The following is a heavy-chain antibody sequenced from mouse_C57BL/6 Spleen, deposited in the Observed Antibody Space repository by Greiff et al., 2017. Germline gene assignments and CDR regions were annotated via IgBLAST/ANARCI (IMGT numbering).Heavy chain of an antibody. V-gene: IGHV1-69*01. J-gene: IGHJ4*01. CDR2: IDPSDSST. CDR1: GYTFTSYW. CDR3: ASTYYYNSSDVDY. D-gene: IGHD1-1*01. Sequence: QVQLQQPGPELVMPGASVKLSCKASGYTFTSYWMHWVKQRPGQGLEWIGEIDPSDSSTNYNQKFKGKSTLTVDQSSSTAYMQLSSLTSEDSAVYYCASTYYYNSSDVDYWGQGTSVTVSS.